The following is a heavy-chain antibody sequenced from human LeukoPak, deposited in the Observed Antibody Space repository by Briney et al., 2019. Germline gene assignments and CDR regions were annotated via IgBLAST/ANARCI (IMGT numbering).Heavy chain of an antibody. Sequence: GGSLRLSCAASGFTFSDYYMSWVRQAPGKGLEWVANIKQDGSEKYYVDSVKGRFTISRDNAKNSLYLQMNSLRAEDTAVYYCAKRRGLELLYYYYMDVWGKGTTVTVSS. D-gene: IGHD1-7*01. V-gene: IGHV3-7*01. CDR2: IKQDGSEK. CDR1: GFTFSDYY. CDR3: AKRRGLELLYYYYMDV. J-gene: IGHJ6*03.